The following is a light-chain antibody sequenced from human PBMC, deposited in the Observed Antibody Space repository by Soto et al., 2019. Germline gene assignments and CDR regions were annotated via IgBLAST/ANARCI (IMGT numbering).Light chain of an antibody. CDR1: SSDVGGYHY. CDR3: SSYAGSNNHVL. Sequence: SVLTQPPSASGSPGQSVTISCTGTSSDVGGYHYVSWYQQHPGKAPKLMIYEVSKRPSGVPDRFSGSKSGNTASLTVSGLQAEDEADYYCSSYAGSNNHVLFGGGTKLTVL. CDR2: EVS. V-gene: IGLV2-8*01. J-gene: IGLJ2*01.